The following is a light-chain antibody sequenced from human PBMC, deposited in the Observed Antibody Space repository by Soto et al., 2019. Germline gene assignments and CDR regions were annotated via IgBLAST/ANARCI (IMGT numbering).Light chain of an antibody. CDR3: QQYNNWPLYT. J-gene: IGKJ2*01. Sequence: EIVMTQSPATLSVSPGERATLSCRASQSVSSNFAWYQQKPGPAPRLLIYGASTRATGIPARFSGSGSGTEFTLTISSLQSEDFAVYYCQQYNNWPLYTFGQGTKLEIK. CDR2: GAS. V-gene: IGKV3-15*01. CDR1: QSVSSN.